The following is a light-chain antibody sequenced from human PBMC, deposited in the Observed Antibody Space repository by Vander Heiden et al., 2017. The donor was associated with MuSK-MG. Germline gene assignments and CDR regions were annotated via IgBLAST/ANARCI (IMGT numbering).Light chain of an antibody. V-gene: IGLV2-8*01. CDR2: EVS. CDR1: SSDFGGYNY. CDR3: SSDAGSNNFV. J-gene: IGLJ1*01. Sequence: SALTQPPSASGSPGQSVPISCTGTSSDFGGYNYVSWYQQHTANPTNLMIYEVSKRPAGVPDRFSASKSGNTASLTVSGLQEEDEADYYCSSDAGSNNFVFGTGTKVTVL.